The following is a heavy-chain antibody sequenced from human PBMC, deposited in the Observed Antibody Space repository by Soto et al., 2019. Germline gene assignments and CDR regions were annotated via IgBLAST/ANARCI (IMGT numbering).Heavy chain of an antibody. V-gene: IGHV3-23*01. D-gene: IGHD2-8*01. J-gene: IGHJ4*02. CDR2: ISGSGDST. Sequence: EVQLLESGGDLVQPGGSLRLSCAASGFTFSSYTMSWVRQAPGKGLEWVSVISGSGDSTYYADSVKGRFTISRDTSKNTLYLQMHSLRAEDTAVYYCATYWDGAGYNGGYFDYWGQGTLVTVSS. CDR3: ATYWDGAGYNGGYFDY. CDR1: GFTFSSYT.